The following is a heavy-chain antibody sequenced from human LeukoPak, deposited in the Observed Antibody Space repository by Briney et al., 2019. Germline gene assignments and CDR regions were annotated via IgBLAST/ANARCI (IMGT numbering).Heavy chain of an antibody. CDR3: ARDPGGARAAEKDY. D-gene: IGHD6-13*01. J-gene: IGHJ4*02. CDR2: INPNSGGT. V-gene: IGHV1-2*02. CDR1: GYTFTGYY. Sequence: ASVKVSCKASGYTFTGYYMHWVRQAPGQGLEWMGWINPNSGGTNYAQKFQGRVTMTRDTSISTAYMELSRLRSDDTAVYYCARDPGGARAAEKDYWGQGTPVTVSS.